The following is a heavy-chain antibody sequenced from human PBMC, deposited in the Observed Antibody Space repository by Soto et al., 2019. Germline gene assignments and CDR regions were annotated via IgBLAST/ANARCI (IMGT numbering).Heavy chain of an antibody. CDR1: GYTLTELS. D-gene: IGHD6-13*01. V-gene: IGHV1-24*01. J-gene: IGHJ3*02. CDR3: ATPIAAGGTDAFDI. Sequence: ASVKVSCKVSGYTLTELSMHWVRQAPGKGLEWMGGFDPEDGETIYAQKFQGRVTMTEDTSTDTAYMELSSLRSEDAAGYYCATPIAAGGTDAFDIWGQGTMVTVSS. CDR2: FDPEDGET.